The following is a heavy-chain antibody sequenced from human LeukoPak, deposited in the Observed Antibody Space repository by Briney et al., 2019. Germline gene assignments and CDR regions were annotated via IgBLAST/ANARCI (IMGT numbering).Heavy chain of an antibody. CDR3: ARSAPQLELLNWFDP. CDR1: GGTFSSYA. D-gene: IGHD1-1*01. J-gene: IGHJ5*02. CDR2: IIPIFGTA. Sequence: SVKVSCKASGGTFSSYAISWVRQAPGQGLEWMGGIIPIFGTANYAQKFQGRVTITTDESTSTAYMELSSLRSEDTAVYYCARSAPQLELLNWFDPWGQGTLVTVSS. V-gene: IGHV1-69*05.